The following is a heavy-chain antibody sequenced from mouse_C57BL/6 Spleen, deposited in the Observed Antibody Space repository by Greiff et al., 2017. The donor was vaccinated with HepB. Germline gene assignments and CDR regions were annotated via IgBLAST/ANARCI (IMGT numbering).Heavy chain of an antibody. J-gene: IGHJ2*01. D-gene: IGHD2-3*01. Sequence: EVQRVESGGGLVKPGGSLKLSCAASGFTFSSYAMSWVRQTPEKRLEWVATISDGGSYTYYPDNVKGRFTISRDNAKNNLYLQMSHLKSEDTAMYYCAREGNYDDFDYWGQGTTLAVSS. CDR3: AREGNYDDFDY. CDR1: GFTFSSYA. CDR2: ISDGGSYT. V-gene: IGHV5-4*01.